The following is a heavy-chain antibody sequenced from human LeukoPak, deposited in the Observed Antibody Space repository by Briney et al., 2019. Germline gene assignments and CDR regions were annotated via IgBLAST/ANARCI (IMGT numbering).Heavy chain of an antibody. Sequence: GGSLRLSCAASGFTFSDSYMSWIRQAPGKGLEWVSYISGSSSTIYDADSVKGRFTISRDNAKNSLYLQMNSLRDEDTAVYYCARGGYEFDYWGQGTLVTVSS. CDR3: ARGGYEFDY. D-gene: IGHD5-12*01. J-gene: IGHJ4*02. CDR1: GFTFSDSY. CDR2: ISGSSSTI. V-gene: IGHV3-11*04.